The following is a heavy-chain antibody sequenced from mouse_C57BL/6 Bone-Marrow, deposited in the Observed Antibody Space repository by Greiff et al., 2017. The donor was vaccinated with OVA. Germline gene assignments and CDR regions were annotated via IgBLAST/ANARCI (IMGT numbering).Heavy chain of an antibody. Sequence: VQLQQSGAELVRPGASVKLSCKASGYTFTDYYINWVKQRPGQGLEWIARIYPGSGNTYYNEKFKGKATLTAEKSSSTAYMQLSSLTSEDSAVYFCARFWYYFDYWGQGTTLTVSS. CDR2: IYPGSGNT. CDR3: ARFWYYFDY. J-gene: IGHJ2*01. V-gene: IGHV1-76*01. CDR1: GYTFTDYY.